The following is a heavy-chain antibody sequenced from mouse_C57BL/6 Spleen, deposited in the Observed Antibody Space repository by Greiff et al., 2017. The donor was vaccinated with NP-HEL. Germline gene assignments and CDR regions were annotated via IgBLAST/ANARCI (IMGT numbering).Heavy chain of an antibody. V-gene: IGHV1-63*01. D-gene: IGHD3-2*02. J-gene: IGHJ4*01. CDR2: IYPGGGYT. Sequence: QVQLQQSGAELVRPGTSVKMSCKASGYTFTNYWIGWAKQRPGHGLEWIGDIYPGGGYTNYNEKFKGKATLTADKSSSTAYMQFSSLTSEDSAIYYCAREGALDSSGYRYAMDYWGQGTSVTVSS. CDR1: GYTFTNYW. CDR3: AREGALDSSGYRYAMDY.